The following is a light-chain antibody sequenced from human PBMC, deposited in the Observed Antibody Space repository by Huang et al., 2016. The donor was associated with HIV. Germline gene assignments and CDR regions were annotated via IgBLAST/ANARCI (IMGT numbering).Light chain of an antibody. CDR1: QSISNY. CDR2: AAS. CDR3: QQSYSTFMYT. Sequence: DIQMTQSPSSLSASVGDRVTVTCRASQSISNYLNWYQQKPGKAPKLLIYAASSLQSGGPSRFSGSGSGTDCTLTISSLRPEDFATYYCQQSYSTFMYTFGQGTKLEIK. J-gene: IGKJ2*01. V-gene: IGKV1-39*01.